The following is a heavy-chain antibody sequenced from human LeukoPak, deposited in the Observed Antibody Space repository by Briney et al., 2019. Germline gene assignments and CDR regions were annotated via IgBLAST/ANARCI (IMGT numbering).Heavy chain of an antibody. CDR1: GFTVSSNY. Sequence: GGSLRLSCAASGFTVSSNYMSWVRQALGKWLEWVSVIYSGGSTYYADSVKGRFTISRDNSKNTLYLQMNSLRAEDTAVYYCARSYCSSTSCFAFDIWGQGTMVTVSS. J-gene: IGHJ3*02. V-gene: IGHV3-66*02. D-gene: IGHD2-2*01. CDR3: ARSYCSSTSCFAFDI. CDR2: IYSGGST.